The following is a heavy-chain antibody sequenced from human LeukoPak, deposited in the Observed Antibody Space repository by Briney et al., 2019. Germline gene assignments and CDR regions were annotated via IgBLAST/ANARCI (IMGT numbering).Heavy chain of an antibody. J-gene: IGHJ4*02. V-gene: IGHV4-34*01. CDR3: ARAWGGSGKFDY. D-gene: IGHD3-16*01. Sequence: SETLSLTCAVYGGSFSSYYWSWIRQPPGKGLEWIGEINHSGSANYNPSLKSRVTISVDTSKNQFSLKLSSVTAADTAVYYCARAWGGSGKFDYWGQGTLVTVSS. CDR1: GGSFSSYY. CDR2: INHSGSA.